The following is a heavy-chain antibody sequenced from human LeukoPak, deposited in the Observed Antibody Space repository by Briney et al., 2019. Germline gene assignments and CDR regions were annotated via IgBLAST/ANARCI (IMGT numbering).Heavy chain of an antibody. V-gene: IGHV3-7*01. Sequence: PGGSLRLSCAASGFTFSSYWMSWVRQAPGKGLEWVANIKQDGSEKYYVDSVKGRFTISRDNAKNSLYLQMNSLRAEDTAVYYCARDSGSPNYYFDYWGQGTLVTVSS. J-gene: IGHJ4*02. D-gene: IGHD1-26*01. CDR2: IKQDGSEK. CDR1: GFTFSSYW. CDR3: ARDSGSPNYYFDY.